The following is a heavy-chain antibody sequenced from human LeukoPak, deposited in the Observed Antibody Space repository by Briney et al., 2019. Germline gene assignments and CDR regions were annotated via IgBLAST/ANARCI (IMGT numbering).Heavy chain of an antibody. V-gene: IGHV1-24*01. CDR1: GYTLTELS. CDR2: FDPEDGET. D-gene: IGHD6-13*01. CDR3: AFPLQLASDAFDI. J-gene: IGHJ3*02. Sequence: ASVKVSCKVSGYTLTELSMHWVRQAPGKGLEWMGGFDPEDGETIYAQKFQGRVTMTEDTSTDTAYMELSSLRSEDTAVYYCAFPLQLASDAFDIWGQGTMATVSS.